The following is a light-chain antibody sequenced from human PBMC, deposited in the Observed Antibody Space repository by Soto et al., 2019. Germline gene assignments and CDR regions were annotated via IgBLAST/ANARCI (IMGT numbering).Light chain of an antibody. CDR1: QGISSW. Sequence: DIQMTQSPSSVSASVGDRVTMTCRASQGISSWLAWYQQKPGKAPKLLIYAASSLQSGVPSRFSGTASGTEFTLTISSLQHEDFETYFYQQANSFPLTLGGGTKVDIK. CDR2: AAS. CDR3: QQANSFPLT. V-gene: IGKV1D-12*01. J-gene: IGKJ4*01.